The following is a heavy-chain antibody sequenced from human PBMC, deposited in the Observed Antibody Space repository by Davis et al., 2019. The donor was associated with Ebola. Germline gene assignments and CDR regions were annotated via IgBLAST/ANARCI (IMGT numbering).Heavy chain of an antibody. J-gene: IGHJ4*02. Sequence: PSETLSLTCTVSGGSISSHYWSWIRQPPGKGLEWIGYIYYSGSTNYNPSLKSRVTMSVDTSKNQFSLKLSSVTAADTAVYYCARAGGGLRYFDWWTYYFDYWGQGTLVTVSS. V-gene: IGHV4-59*11. CDR3: ARAGGGLRYFDWWTYYFDY. CDR1: GGSISSHY. D-gene: IGHD3-9*01. CDR2: IYYSGST.